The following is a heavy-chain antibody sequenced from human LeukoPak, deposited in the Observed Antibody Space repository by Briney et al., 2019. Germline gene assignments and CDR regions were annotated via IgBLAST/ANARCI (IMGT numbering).Heavy chain of an antibody. CDR3: AKGRVSCAGDCYAGPPGY. CDR2: ISDSASTK. CDR1: GFTFSSYV. V-gene: IGHV3-23*01. J-gene: IGHJ4*02. D-gene: IGHD2-21*02. Sequence: AAGTLRLSCAASGFTFSSYVWSWLRQAPGKGLEWVSGISDSASTKQYAAPVKGRFTSSRDSSKNTLYLQMNRLRVEDTAVYYCAKGRVSCAGDCYAGPPGYWGQGNLVTVSS.